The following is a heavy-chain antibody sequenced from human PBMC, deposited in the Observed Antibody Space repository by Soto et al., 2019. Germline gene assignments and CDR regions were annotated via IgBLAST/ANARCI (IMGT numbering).Heavy chain of an antibody. Sequence: SETLSLTCTVSGGSISSGGYYWSWIRQHPGKGLEWIGYIYYSGSTYYNPSLKSRVTISVGTSKNQFSLKLSSVTAADTAVYYCARESIAAAGTKWGQGTLVTVSS. J-gene: IGHJ4*02. CDR2: IYYSGST. V-gene: IGHV4-31*03. D-gene: IGHD6-13*01. CDR1: GGSISSGGYY. CDR3: ARESIAAAGTK.